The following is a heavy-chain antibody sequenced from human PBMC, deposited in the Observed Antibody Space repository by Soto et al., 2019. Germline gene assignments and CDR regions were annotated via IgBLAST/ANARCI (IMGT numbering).Heavy chain of an antibody. V-gene: IGHV3-30*18. CDR3: AKDVFGRIVGPGVGMDV. Sequence: GGSLRLSCAASGFTFSSYGMHWVRQAPGKGLEGVAVISYDGSNKYNEDALNGRLTIYRDNSKNTMYLQMDSLRAEDTAVYYCAKDVFGRIVGPGVGMDVWGQGTTVTVSS. D-gene: IGHD1-26*01. CDR2: ISYDGSNK. CDR1: GFTFSSYG. J-gene: IGHJ6*02.